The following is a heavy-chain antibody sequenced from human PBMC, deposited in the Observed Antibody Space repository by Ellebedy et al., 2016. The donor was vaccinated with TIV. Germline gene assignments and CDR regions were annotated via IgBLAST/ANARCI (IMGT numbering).Heavy chain of an antibody. D-gene: IGHD6-19*01. Sequence: GESLKISCKGSGYSFTSYWINWVRQMPGQGLEWMGKIDPSDSYTKYSPSFQGHVTISVDNSLTTAYLQWSTLNASDTAIYYCARRDSSGYYGGGWFDPWGQGTLVTVSS. J-gene: IGHJ5*02. CDR2: IDPSDSYT. CDR1: GYSFTSYW. V-gene: IGHV5-10-1*01. CDR3: ARRDSSGYYGGGWFDP.